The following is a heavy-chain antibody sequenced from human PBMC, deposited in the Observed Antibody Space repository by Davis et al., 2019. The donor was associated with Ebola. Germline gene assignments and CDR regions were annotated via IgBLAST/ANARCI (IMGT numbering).Heavy chain of an antibody. CDR1: GGSIKSYY. Sequence: MPSETLSLTCTVSGGSIKSYYWSWIRQPPGKGLEGIGYIYYSGSTNYNPSLKSRVTISVDTSQNQFSLRLSSVTAADTAVYYCARQTGLAAGGRGFDYWAQGTLVTVSS. CDR2: IYYSGST. J-gene: IGHJ4*02. CDR3: ARQTGLAAGGRGFDY. V-gene: IGHV4-59*08. D-gene: IGHD6-13*01.